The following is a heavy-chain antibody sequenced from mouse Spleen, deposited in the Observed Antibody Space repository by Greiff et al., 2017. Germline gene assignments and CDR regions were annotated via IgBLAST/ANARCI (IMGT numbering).Heavy chain of an antibody. V-gene: IGHV1-81*01. CDR2: IYPRSGNT. CDR3: AREGGILRLSRVYFDY. Sequence: QVQLKESGAELARPGASVKLSCKASGYTFTSYGISWVKQRTGQGLEWIGEIYPRSGNTYYNEKFKGKATLTADKSSSTAYMELRSLTSEDSAVYFCAREGGILRLSRVYFDYWGQGTTLTVSS. CDR1: GYTFTSYG. D-gene: IGHD1-2*01. J-gene: IGHJ2*01.